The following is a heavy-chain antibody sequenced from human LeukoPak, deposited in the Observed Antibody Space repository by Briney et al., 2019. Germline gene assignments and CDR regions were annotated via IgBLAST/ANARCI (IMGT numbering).Heavy chain of an antibody. D-gene: IGHD6-19*01. CDR3: ARVQGGGYRTADY. J-gene: IGHJ4*02. Sequence: LTAVSLRLSCAASGFTFSNYIMHWVRQAPGKGLDWVAVILENGSNQYYADSVKGRFTISRDNSKNTLFLQMNSLRGEDTAMYYCARVQGGGYRTADYWGQGTLGTVSS. CDR1: GFTFSNYI. V-gene: IGHV3-30*04. CDR2: ILENGSNQ.